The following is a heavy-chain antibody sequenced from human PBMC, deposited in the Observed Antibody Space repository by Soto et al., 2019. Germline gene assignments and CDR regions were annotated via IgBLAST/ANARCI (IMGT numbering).Heavy chain of an antibody. CDR2: ISAYNGNT. D-gene: IGHD4-4*01. V-gene: IGHV1-18*01. Sequence: ASVKVSCKASGYTFTSYGISWVRQAPGQGLEWMGWISAYNGNTNYAQKLQGRVTMTTDTSTSTAYMELRSLRSDDTAVYYCARHRGDYSNKGDYYYYMDVWGKGTTVTVSS. CDR3: ARHRGDYSNKGDYYYYMDV. CDR1: GYTFTSYG. J-gene: IGHJ6*03.